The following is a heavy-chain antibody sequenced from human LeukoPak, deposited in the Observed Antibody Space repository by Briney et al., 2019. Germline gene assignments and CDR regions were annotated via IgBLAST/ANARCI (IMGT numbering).Heavy chain of an antibody. CDR1: GFTFSTYA. D-gene: IGHD6-13*01. CDR2: IENSGDGT. V-gene: IGHV3-23*01. CDR3: AKEIAALGSPLLDY. J-gene: IGHJ4*02. Sequence: PGGSLRLSCAASGFTFSTYAMSWVRQARGKGLEWVSGIENSGDGTYYRQSVKGRFTISRDNSKNTLYLQMDSLRADDTAVYYCAKEIAALGSPLLDYWGQGTLVTVSS.